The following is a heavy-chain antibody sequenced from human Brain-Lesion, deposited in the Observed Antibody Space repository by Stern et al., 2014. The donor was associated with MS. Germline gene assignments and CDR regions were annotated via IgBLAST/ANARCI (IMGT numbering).Heavy chain of an antibody. V-gene: IGHV4-61*02. CDR1: GGSISSGGYY. Sequence: QVQLQESGPGLVKPSQTLSLSCTVSGGSISSGGYYWSWIRQPAGKGLEWIGRIFNSGSTSYNPSLKSRVTISIDPSKTHFSLRLNSMTAADTAVYYCARGRVVPGFQYYATDVWGQGTTVIVSS. D-gene: IGHD2-2*01. CDR3: ARGRVVPGFQYYATDV. CDR2: IFNSGST. J-gene: IGHJ6*02.